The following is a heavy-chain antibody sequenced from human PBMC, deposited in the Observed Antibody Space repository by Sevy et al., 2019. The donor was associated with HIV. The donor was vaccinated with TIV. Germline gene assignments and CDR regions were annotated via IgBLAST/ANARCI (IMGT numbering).Heavy chain of an antibody. J-gene: IGHJ6*02. D-gene: IGHD6-6*01. CDR3: AKAWGTSSSSGFDYYYYGMDV. CDR2: ISGSGGST. V-gene: IGHV3-23*01. Sequence: GGSLRLSCAASGFTFSSYAMSWVRQAPGKGLEWVSAISGSGGSTYYADSVKGRFTISRDNSKKTLYLQMNSLRAEDTAVYYCAKAWGTSSSSGFDYYYYGMDVWGQGTTVTVSS. CDR1: GFTFSSYA.